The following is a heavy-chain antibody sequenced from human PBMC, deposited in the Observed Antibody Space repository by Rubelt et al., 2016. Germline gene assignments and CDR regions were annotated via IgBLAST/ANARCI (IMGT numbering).Heavy chain of an antibody. CDR2: IYSGGST. D-gene: IGHD1-14*01. CDR3: ARSGSAELYFDY. J-gene: IGHJ4*02. Sequence: APGKGLEWVSVIYSGGSTYYADSVKGRFTISRDNSKNTLYLQMNSLRAEDTAVYYCARSGSAELYFDYWGQGTLVTVSS. V-gene: IGHV3-66*02.